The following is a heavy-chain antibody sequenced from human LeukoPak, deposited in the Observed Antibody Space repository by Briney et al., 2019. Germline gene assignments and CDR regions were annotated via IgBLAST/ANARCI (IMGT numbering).Heavy chain of an antibody. CDR2: IYYSGST. CDR3: ARVGYSSGWTHRIYYYYIDV. CDR1: GGSFSSSTYY. V-gene: IGHV4-39*07. D-gene: IGHD6-19*01. Sequence: SETLSLTCTVSGGSFSSSTYYWGWIRQPPGKGLGWIGSIYYSGSTYYNPSLKSRVTISVDTSKNQFSLKLSSVTAADTAVYYCARVGYSSGWTHRIYYYYIDVWGKGTTVTISS. J-gene: IGHJ6*03.